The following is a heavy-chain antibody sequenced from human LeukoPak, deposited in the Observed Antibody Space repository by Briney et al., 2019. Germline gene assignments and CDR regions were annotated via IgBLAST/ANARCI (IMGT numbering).Heavy chain of an antibody. D-gene: IGHD2-21*02. J-gene: IGHJ4*02. Sequence: ASVKVSCKVSGYTLTELSMHWVRQAPGKGLEWMGGFDPEDGETIYAQKFQGRVTMTEDTSTDTAYMELSSLRSKDTAVYYCAKSSYCGGDCYSGPFDYWGQGTLVTASS. CDR3: AKSSYCGGDCYSGPFDY. CDR1: GYTLTELS. V-gene: IGHV1-24*01. CDR2: FDPEDGET.